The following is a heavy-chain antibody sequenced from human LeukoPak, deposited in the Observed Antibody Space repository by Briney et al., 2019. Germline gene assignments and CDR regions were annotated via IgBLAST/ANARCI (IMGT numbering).Heavy chain of an antibody. CDR2: ISGSGGST. CDR3: AKDSVAIALREIFDY. V-gene: IGHV3-23*01. D-gene: IGHD5/OR15-5a*01. J-gene: IGHJ4*02. Sequence: SGGSLRLSCAASGFTFSSYAMTWVRQAPGKGLEWGSGISGSGGSTYYADSVKGRFTISRDNSKNTLYLQINSLRAEDTALYYCAKDSVAIALREIFDYWGQGTLVTVSS. CDR1: GFTFSSYA.